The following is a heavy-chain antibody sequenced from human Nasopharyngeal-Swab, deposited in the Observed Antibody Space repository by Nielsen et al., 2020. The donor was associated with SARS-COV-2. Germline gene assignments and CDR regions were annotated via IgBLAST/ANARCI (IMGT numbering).Heavy chain of an antibody. J-gene: IGHJ4*02. CDR3: ARSGYSNSDIDS. V-gene: IGHV1-69*13. CDR2: IIPIFGTA. D-gene: IGHD6-6*01. CDR1: AGTFISYA. Sequence: SAKVSCKASAGTFISYAISWVRQAPGQGLEWMGGIIPIFGTADYAQKFQERVTITADESTSTAYMELSSLRSEDTAVYYCARSGYSNSDIDSWGQGTLVTVSS.